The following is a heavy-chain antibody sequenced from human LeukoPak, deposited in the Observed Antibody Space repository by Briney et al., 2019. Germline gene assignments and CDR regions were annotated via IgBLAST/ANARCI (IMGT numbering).Heavy chain of an antibody. V-gene: IGHV3-30*02. CDR3: AKGGYSYGYRMWYFDY. D-gene: IGHD5-18*01. Sequence: GGSLRLSYAASGFTLSSYGMHWVRQAPGKGLEWVAFIRYDGSNKYYADSVKGRFTISRDNSKNTLYLQMNSLRAEDTAVYYCAKGGYSYGYRMWYFDYWGQGTLVTVSS. J-gene: IGHJ4*02. CDR1: GFTLSSYG. CDR2: IRYDGSNK.